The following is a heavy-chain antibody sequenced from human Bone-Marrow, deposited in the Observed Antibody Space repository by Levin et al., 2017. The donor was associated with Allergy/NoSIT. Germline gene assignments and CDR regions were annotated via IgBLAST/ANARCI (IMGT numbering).Heavy chain of an antibody. V-gene: IGHV1-69*13. CDR2: LIPIFRTL. CDR3: ARGISMPADAFDI. D-gene: IGHD2-21*01. Sequence: GASVKVSCKASGGTFSNYAISWVRQAPGQGLEWMGGLIPIFRTLHYAPKFQGRVTITADESTSTAYMDLSSLRSEDTAVYFCARGISMPADAFDIWGQGTMVTVSS. J-gene: IGHJ3*02. CDR1: GGTFSNYA.